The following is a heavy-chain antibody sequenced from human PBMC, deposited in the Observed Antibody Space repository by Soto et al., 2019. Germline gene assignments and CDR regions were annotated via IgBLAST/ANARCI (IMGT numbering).Heavy chain of an antibody. Sequence: SETLSLTCSVSGDSISRKYWSWLRQPAGGGLEWIGRIYTTGATNYNSSLKSRVSMSVDTSKNQFSLRLTSVTAADTAVYFCAMTVIAPSPYLDHWGQGLLVTVSS. CDR3: AMTVIAPSPYLDH. CDR2: IYTTGAT. J-gene: IGHJ4*02. V-gene: IGHV4-4*07. CDR1: GDSISRKY. D-gene: IGHD4-17*01.